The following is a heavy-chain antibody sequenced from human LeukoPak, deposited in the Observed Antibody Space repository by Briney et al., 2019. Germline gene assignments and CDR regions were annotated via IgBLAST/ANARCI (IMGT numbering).Heavy chain of an antibody. D-gene: IGHD6-19*01. V-gene: IGHV3-30*18. CDR1: GFTFSSYG. CDR2: ISYDGSNK. Sequence: GTSLRLSCAASGFTFSSYGMHWVRQAPGKGLEWVAVISYDGSNKYYADSVKGRFTISRDNSKNTLYLQMNSLRAEDTAVYYCAKDRGYIRAVAYFDYWGQGTLVTVSS. CDR3: AKDRGYIRAVAYFDY. J-gene: IGHJ4*02.